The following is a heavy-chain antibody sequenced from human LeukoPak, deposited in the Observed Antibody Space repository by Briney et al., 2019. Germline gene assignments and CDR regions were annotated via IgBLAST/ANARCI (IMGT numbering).Heavy chain of an antibody. CDR3: TRGVGQQLIPPDY. Sequence: GRSLRLSCTASGFTFGDYAMSWFRQAPGKGLEWVGFIRSKTYGGTTGYAASVKDTFTISRDDSKSVVYLQMNSLKTEDTAFYYCTRGVGQQLIPPDYWGQGTLVTVSS. J-gene: IGHJ4*02. V-gene: IGHV3-49*03. CDR2: IRSKTYGGTT. D-gene: IGHD6-13*01. CDR1: GFTFGDYA.